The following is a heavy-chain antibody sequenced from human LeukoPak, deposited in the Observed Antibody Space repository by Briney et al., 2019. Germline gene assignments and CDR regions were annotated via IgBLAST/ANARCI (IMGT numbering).Heavy chain of an antibody. CDR3: ARTSRYCSGGSCYSPLGY. D-gene: IGHD2-15*01. V-gene: IGHV3-21*01. J-gene: IGHJ4*02. CDR1: GFTFSSYS. CDR2: ISSSSSYI. Sequence: PGGSLRLSCAASGFTFSSYSMNWVRQAPGKGLEWVSSISSSSSYIYYADSVKGRFTISRDNAKNSLYLHMNSLRAEDTAVYYCARTSRYCSGGSCYSPLGYWGQGTLVTVSS.